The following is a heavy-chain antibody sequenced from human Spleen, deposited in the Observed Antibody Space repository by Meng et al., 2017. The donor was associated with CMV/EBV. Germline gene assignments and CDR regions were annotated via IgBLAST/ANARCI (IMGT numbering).Heavy chain of an antibody. D-gene: IGHD5-12*01. CDR3: ARESSGYDFNS. Sequence: SVKVSCKASGANFGTYAVSWVRQAPGQGLEWMGGIIPIFGTANYAQKFQGRVTMTTDESTSTAYMELSSLRSEDTAVYYCARESSGYDFNSWGQGTLVTVSS. V-gene: IGHV1-69*05. CDR2: IIPIFGTA. CDR1: GANFGTYA. J-gene: IGHJ4*02.